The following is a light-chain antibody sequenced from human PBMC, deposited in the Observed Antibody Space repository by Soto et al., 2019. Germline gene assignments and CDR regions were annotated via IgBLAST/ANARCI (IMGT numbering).Light chain of an antibody. J-gene: IGKJ1*01. CDR2: RAS. CDR3: QQYQTWT. Sequence: DIQMTQSPFTLSASVGDRVTITCRASQSISRWLAWYQHKPGKAPKLLIYRASSLESGVPSRFSGSGSGTEFTLTISSLQSDDSETYYCQQYQTWTFGQGTKVEIK. CDR1: QSISRW. V-gene: IGKV1-5*03.